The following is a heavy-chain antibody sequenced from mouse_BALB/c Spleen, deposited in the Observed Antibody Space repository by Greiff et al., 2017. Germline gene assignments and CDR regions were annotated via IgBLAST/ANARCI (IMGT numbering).Heavy chain of an antibody. V-gene: IGHV1-69*02. Sequence: VQLQQPGAELVRPGASVKLSCKASGYTFTSYWVNWVKQRPGQGLEWIGNIYPSDSYTNYKQKFKDQATLTVDKSSSTAYMQLSSPTSEDSAVYYCTVTRGYYYAMDYWGQGTSVTVSS. CDR1: GYTFTSYW. CDR2: IYPSDSYT. J-gene: IGHJ4*01. D-gene: IGHD2-12*01. CDR3: TVTRGYYYAMDY.